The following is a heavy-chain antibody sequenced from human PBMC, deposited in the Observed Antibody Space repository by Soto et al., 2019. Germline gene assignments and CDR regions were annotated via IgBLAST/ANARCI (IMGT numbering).Heavy chain of an antibody. J-gene: IGHJ4*02. Sequence: QVQLQESGPGLVKPSETLSLTCTVSGGSVSSGSYYWSWIRQPPGKGLEWIGYIYYSGSTNYNPSLRSRVTISVDTSKYQVSLKLSSVTAADTAVYYCANYPTTVTSDYWGQGTLVTVSS. CDR2: IYYSGST. CDR3: ANYPTTVTSDY. V-gene: IGHV4-61*01. D-gene: IGHD4-17*01. CDR1: GGSVSSGSYY.